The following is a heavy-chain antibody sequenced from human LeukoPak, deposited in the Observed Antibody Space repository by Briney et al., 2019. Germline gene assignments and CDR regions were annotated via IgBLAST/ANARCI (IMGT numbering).Heavy chain of an antibody. CDR1: GFTFSSYA. CDR3: ASQQLVLG. D-gene: IGHD6-13*01. J-gene: IGHJ4*02. Sequence: GGSLRLSCAASGFTFSSYAMHWVRQAPGKGLEWVAVISYDGSNKYYADSVKGRFTISRDNAKNSLYLQMNSLRAEDTAVYYCASQQLVLGWGQGTLVTVSS. V-gene: IGHV3-30-3*01. CDR2: ISYDGSNK.